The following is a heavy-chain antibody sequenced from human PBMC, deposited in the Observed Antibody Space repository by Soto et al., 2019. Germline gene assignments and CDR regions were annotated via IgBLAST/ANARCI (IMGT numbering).Heavy chain of an antibody. D-gene: IGHD2-15*01. J-gene: IGHJ3*02. CDR1: GYTFTGYY. CDR2: INPNSGGT. Sequence: ASVKVSCKASGYTFTGYYMHWVRQAPGQGLEWMGWINPNSGGTNYAQKFQGWVTMTRDTSISTAYMELSRLRSDDTALYYCARAPFVVAATGAFDIWGQGTMVTVSS. V-gene: IGHV1-2*04. CDR3: ARAPFVVAATGAFDI.